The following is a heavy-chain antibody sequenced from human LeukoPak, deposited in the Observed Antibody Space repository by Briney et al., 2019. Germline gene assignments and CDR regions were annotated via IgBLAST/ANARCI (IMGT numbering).Heavy chain of an antibody. Sequence: GGSLRLSCAASGFTFSSYWMSWVRQAPGKGLEWVASIKQDGSEKYYVDSVKGRFTISRDNAKNSLYLQMNSLRAEDTAVYYCARARRATVTTLYWYFDLWGRGTLVTVSS. CDR2: IKQDGSEK. V-gene: IGHV3-7*03. D-gene: IGHD4-17*01. CDR1: GFTFSSYW. J-gene: IGHJ2*01. CDR3: ARARRATVTTLYWYFDL.